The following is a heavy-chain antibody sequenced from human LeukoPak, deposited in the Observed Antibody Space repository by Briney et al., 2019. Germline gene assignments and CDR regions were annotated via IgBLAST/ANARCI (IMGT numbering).Heavy chain of an antibody. V-gene: IGHV3-21*01. D-gene: IGHD3-9*01. CDR1: GFTFSSYS. CDR3: AREIDFDWLLSYYFDY. CDR2: ISSSSSYI. Sequence: PGGSLRLSCAAFGFTFSSYSMNWVRQAPGKGLEWVSSISSSSSYIYYADSVKGRFTISRDNAKNSLYLQMNSLRAEDTAVYYCAREIDFDWLLSYYFDYWGQGTLVTVSS. J-gene: IGHJ4*02.